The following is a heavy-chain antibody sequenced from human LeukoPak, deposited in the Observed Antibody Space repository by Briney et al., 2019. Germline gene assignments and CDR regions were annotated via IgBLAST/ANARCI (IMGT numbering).Heavy chain of an antibody. CDR1: GYTFTSYG. J-gene: IGHJ3*02. D-gene: IGHD3-22*01. CDR3: ARLYYYASSGYDALDI. Sequence: ASVKVSCRTSGYTFTSYGINWVRQVTGQGLEWVGGMDGNSGKTAYAQNFLGRVTITRNSSISTAYMELSSLRSEDTAVYYCARLYYYASSGYDALDIWGQGTMVAVSS. CDR2: MDGNSGKT. V-gene: IGHV1-8*01.